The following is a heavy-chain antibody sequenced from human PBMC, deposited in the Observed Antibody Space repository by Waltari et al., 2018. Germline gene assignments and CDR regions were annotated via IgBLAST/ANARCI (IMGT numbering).Heavy chain of an antibody. J-gene: IGHJ4*02. CDR3: ARDAGYGDYDVFDY. D-gene: IGHD4-17*01. Sequence: QVQLQESGPGLVKPSETLSLTCTVSGGSISSYYWSWIRQPPGKGLEWIGYIYYSGSTNYNPSLKSRVTISVDTSKNQFSLKLSSVTAADTAVYYCARDAGYGDYDVFDYWGQGTLVTVSS. CDR1: GGSISSYY. V-gene: IGHV4-59*01. CDR2: IYYSGST.